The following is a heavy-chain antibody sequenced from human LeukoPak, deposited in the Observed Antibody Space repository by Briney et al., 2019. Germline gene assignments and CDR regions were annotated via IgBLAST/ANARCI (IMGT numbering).Heavy chain of an antibody. CDR3: ARSEVAYYGSKNSLWPDAFDF. J-gene: IGHJ3*01. V-gene: IGHV4-4*09. CDR2: IHSIGST. CDR1: GGSISNYY. Sequence: WETLSLTCTVSGGSISNYYWSWIRQPPGKGLAWIGYIHSIGSTSYNPSLKSRVSISLDTSQMQFSLRLSSVTAADTAVYYCARSEVAYYGSKNSLWPDAFDFWGQGTVVTVSP. D-gene: IGHD3-10*01.